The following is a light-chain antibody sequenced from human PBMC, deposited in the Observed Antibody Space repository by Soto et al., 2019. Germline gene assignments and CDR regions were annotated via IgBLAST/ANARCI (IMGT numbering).Light chain of an antibody. CDR3: QQRSSWPWT. J-gene: IGKJ1*01. CDR1: QSVSSN. CDR2: DAS. Sequence: EIVLTQSPATLSVSPGERATLSCRASQSVSSNLAWYQQKLGQAPRLLIYDASNRATGIPARFSGSGSGTDFTLTISSLEPEDFAVYYCQQRSSWPWTFGQGTKVDIK. V-gene: IGKV3-11*01.